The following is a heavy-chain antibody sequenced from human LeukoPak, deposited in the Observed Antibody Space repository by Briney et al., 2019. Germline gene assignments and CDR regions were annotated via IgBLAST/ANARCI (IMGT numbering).Heavy chain of an antibody. CDR3: ARGYDSGSYYVY. Sequence: GGSLRLSCAASGFTFSSYGMHWVRQAPGKVLEWVAVISYDGSNKYYADSVKGRFTISRDNSKNTLYLQMNSLRAEDTAVYYCARGYDSGSYYVYWGQGTLVTVSS. V-gene: IGHV3-30*03. CDR1: GFTFSSYG. J-gene: IGHJ4*02. CDR2: ISYDGSNK. D-gene: IGHD3-22*01.